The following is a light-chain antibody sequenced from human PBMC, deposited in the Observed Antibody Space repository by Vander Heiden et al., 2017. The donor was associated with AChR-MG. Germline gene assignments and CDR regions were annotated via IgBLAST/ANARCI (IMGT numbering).Light chain of an antibody. CDR2: RNN. Sequence: QSVLTQPPSASGTPGQRVTSSCSGSSSNIGSNYVYWYQQLPGTAPKLLIYRNNQRPSGVPDRFSGSKSGTAAYLAISGLRSEDEADYYCAAWDDSLSGWVFGGGTKLTVL. CDR3: AAWDDSLSGWV. CDR1: SSNIGSNY. J-gene: IGLJ3*02. V-gene: IGLV1-47*01.